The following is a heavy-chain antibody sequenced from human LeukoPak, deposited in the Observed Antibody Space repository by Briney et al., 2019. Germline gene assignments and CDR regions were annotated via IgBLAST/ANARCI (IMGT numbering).Heavy chain of an antibody. D-gene: IGHD2-21*02. CDR2: IHYGGTT. CDR1: GGSIGSGCY. CDR3: TRDIGDFVSDF. J-gene: IGHJ4*02. V-gene: IGHV4-39*02. Sequence: SETLSLTCTVSGGSIGSGCYWAWIRQPPGKGLEWIGSIHYGGTTHYNPSLQSRVTISAGTSKNQFALDLRSVTAADTAVYYCTRDIGDFVSDFWGQGTLVTVSS.